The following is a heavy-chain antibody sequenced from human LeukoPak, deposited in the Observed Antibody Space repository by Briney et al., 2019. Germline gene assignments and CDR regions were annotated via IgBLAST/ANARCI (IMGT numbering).Heavy chain of an antibody. J-gene: IGHJ6*02. D-gene: IGHD3-10*01. CDR3: ARGRVRGASYYYSMDV. CDR1: GFTFSSFA. V-gene: IGHV3-30-3*01. CDR2: ISSDGANT. Sequence: GGSLRLSCAASGFTFSSFAMHWVRQAPGKGLEWVALISSDGANTYYADSVKGRFTISRDNSKDTLYLQMNSLRAEDTAVYYCARGRVRGASYYYSMDVWGQGTTVTVSS.